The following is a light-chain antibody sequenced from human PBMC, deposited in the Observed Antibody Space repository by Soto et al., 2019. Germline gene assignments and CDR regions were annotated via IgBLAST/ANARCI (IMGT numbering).Light chain of an antibody. CDR3: QSYDSSLSGVV. CDR1: SSNIGAGYD. J-gene: IGLJ2*01. CDR2: GNS. V-gene: IGLV1-40*01. Sequence: QLVLTQPPSVSGAPGQRVTISCTGGSSNIGAGYDVPWYQQLPGTAPKLLIDGNSNRPSGVPDRFSGSKSGTSASLAITGLQAEDEADYYCQSYDSSLSGVVFGGGTKVTVL.